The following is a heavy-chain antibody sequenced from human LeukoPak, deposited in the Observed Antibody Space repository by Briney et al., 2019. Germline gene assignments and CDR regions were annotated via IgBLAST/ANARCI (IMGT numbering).Heavy chain of an antibody. CDR1: GFTFSSYS. Sequence: GGSLRLSCAASGFTFSSYSMNWVRQAPGKGLEWVSSISSSSSYIYYADPVKGRFTISRDNAKNSLYLQMNSLRAEDTAVYYCARARLGLPLDYWGQGTLVTVSS. D-gene: IGHD7-27*01. CDR3: ARARLGLPLDY. V-gene: IGHV3-21*01. CDR2: ISSSSSYI. J-gene: IGHJ4*02.